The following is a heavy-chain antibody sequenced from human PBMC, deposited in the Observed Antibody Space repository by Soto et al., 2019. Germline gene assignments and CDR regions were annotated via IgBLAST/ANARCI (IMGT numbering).Heavy chain of an antibody. V-gene: IGHV4-31*01. CDR1: GGSISSGGYY. CDR3: ARSVFP. Sequence: QVQLQESGPGLVKPSQTLSLTCTVSGGSISSGGYYWNRIRQHPGKGLEWIGYIYYSVRTYYNPSLASLVSISVDPSKNHSSLKLPSVTAADTAVYYCARSVFPWGRGTLVTVSS. J-gene: IGHJ5*02. CDR2: IYYSVRT.